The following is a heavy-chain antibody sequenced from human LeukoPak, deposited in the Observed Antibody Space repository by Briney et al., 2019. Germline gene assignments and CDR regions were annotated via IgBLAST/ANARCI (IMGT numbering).Heavy chain of an antibody. V-gene: IGHV1-2*02. Sequence: GASVKVSCKASGYTFTGYYMHWVRQAPGQGPEWMGWVDPNSGGTNYAQKFQGRVTMTRDTSISTAYMELSRLGSDDTAVYYCARITSSTWYTPYFDYWGQGTLVTVSS. CDR1: GYTFTGYY. J-gene: IGHJ4*02. CDR2: VDPNSGGT. CDR3: ARITSSTWYTPYFDY. D-gene: IGHD6-13*01.